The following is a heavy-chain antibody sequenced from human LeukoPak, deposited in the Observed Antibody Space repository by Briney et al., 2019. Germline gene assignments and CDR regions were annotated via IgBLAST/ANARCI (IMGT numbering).Heavy chain of an antibody. V-gene: IGHV1-2*02. CDR3: SRDLLMYYSGSGEST. Sequence: ASVTVSCKASGYTFTGYYIHWVRQAPGQGPEWMGWINPHSGATNYAQIFQGRVTMTRDTSISTAYMELSSLTSDDTAMYYCSRDLLMYYSGSGESTWGQGTQVTVSS. D-gene: IGHD3-10*01. CDR2: INPHSGAT. J-gene: IGHJ5*02. CDR1: GYTFTGYY.